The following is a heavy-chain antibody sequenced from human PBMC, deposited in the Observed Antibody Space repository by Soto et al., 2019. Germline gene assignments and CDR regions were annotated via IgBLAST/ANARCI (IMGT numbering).Heavy chain of an antibody. J-gene: IGHJ4*02. CDR1: GFTFSGSA. CDR2: IRSKTNSYAT. Sequence: QAGGSLRLSCAASGFTFSGSAMHWVRQASGKGLEWVGRIRSKTNSYATTYAASVKGRFTISRDDSKNTAYLQMNSLKTEDTAVYYCTRRFHDTSGYSDNWGQGTLVTVSS. CDR3: TRRFHDTSGYSDN. V-gene: IGHV3-73*01. D-gene: IGHD3-22*01.